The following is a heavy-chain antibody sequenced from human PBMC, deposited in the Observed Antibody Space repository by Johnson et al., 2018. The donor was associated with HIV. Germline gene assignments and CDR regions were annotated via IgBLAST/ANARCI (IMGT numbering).Heavy chain of an antibody. CDR2: ISGSGGST. D-gene: IGHD2-15*01. CDR1: GFTFSSYA. V-gene: IGHV3-23*04. Sequence: EVQLVESGGGVVQPGRSLRLSCAASGFTFSSYAMSWVRQAPGKGLEWVSAISGSGGSTYYADSVKGRFTISRDNSKSTLYLQINSLRAEDAAVFYCARVGVGGYSADGAFDIWGQGTMVTVSS. CDR3: ARVGVGGYSADGAFDI. J-gene: IGHJ3*02.